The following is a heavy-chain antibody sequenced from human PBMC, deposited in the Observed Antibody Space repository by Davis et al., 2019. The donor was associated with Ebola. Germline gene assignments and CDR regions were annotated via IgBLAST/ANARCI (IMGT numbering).Heavy chain of an antibody. J-gene: IGHJ4*02. V-gene: IGHV4-31*11. CDR2: MFYSGNT. D-gene: IGHD1-7*01. CDR3: ARLSPLGTTVDY. Sequence: LRLSCAVSGGSLSSGGYYWTWIRQHPGKGLEWIGCMFYSGNTYYNPSLRSQVTISVDSSKNQFSLKVTSVTAADTALYYCARLSPLGTTVDYWGQGILVTVSS. CDR1: GGSLSSGGYY.